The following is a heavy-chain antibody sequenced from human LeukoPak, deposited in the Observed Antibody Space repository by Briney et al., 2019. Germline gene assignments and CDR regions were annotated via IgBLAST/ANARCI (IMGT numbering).Heavy chain of an antibody. D-gene: IGHD2-2*01. CDR1: GFTFSSYA. V-gene: IGHV3-30*01. CDR2: ISYDGSNK. CDR3: AKVRIVVVPAATFDY. Sequence: PGRSLRLSCAASGFTFSSYAMHWVRQAPGKGLEWVAVISYDGSNKYYADSVKSRFTISRDNSKNTLYLQMNSLRAEDTAVYYCAKVRIVVVPAATFDYWGQGTLVTVSS. J-gene: IGHJ4*02.